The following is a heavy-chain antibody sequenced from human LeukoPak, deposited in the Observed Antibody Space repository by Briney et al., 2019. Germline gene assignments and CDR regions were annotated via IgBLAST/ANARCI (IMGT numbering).Heavy chain of an antibody. J-gene: IGHJ4*02. V-gene: IGHV3-23*01. Sequence: PGGSLRLSCAASGFTFSSYAMSWVRQAPGKGLEWVSAISGSGVTTYYADSVKGRFTISRDNSKNTLYLQMTSLRAEDTAVYYCARGVIAAAGPGGDYWGQGTLVTVSS. D-gene: IGHD6-13*01. CDR2: ISGSGVTT. CDR1: GFTFSSYA. CDR3: ARGVIAAAGPGGDY.